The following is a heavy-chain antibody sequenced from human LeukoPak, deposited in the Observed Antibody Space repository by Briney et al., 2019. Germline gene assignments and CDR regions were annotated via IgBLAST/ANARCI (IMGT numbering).Heavy chain of an antibody. V-gene: IGHV4-59*08. J-gene: IGHJ4*02. CDR3: ARHRSSCRLYYFDY. CDR2: INYSGST. D-gene: IGHD6-13*01. Sequence: SETLSLTRTVSGGSICRYYWSWIRQPPGKGLEWIGYINYSGSTKYNLSLKSRVTISVDASKKQLYLEVSSDAAADTAFYYCARHRSSCRLYYFDYWGGGTLDSVSS. CDR1: GGSICRYY.